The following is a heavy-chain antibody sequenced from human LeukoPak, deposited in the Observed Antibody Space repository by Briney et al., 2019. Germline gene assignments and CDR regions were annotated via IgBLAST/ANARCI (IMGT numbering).Heavy chain of an antibody. Sequence: GGSLRLSCAASGFTFSSYWMSWVRQAPGKGLEWVANIKQDGSEKYYVESVKGRFTISGDNAKKLMYLQMNSLRVEDTAVYYCASSIGVAAWFDPWGQGTLVTVSS. D-gene: IGHD6-19*01. CDR2: IKQDGSEK. CDR3: ASSIGVAAWFDP. CDR1: GFTFSSYW. J-gene: IGHJ5*02. V-gene: IGHV3-7*01.